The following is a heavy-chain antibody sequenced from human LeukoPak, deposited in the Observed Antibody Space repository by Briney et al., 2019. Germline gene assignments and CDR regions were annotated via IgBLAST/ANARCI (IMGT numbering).Heavy chain of an antibody. D-gene: IGHD2-15*01. CDR1: GFPFSSYA. CDR3: AKDVVLLAADYFDY. V-gene: IGHV3-23*01. CDR2: ISGSGGST. Sequence: GGSLRLSCVASGFPFSSYAMSWVRQGPGKGLEWVSAISGSGGSTYYADSVKGRFTISRDNSKNTLFLQMNSLRAEDTAVYYCAKDVVLLAADYFDYWGQGSLVTVSS. J-gene: IGHJ4*02.